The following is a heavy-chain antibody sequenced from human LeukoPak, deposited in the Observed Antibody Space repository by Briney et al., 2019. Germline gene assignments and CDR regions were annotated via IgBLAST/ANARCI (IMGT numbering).Heavy chain of an antibody. J-gene: IGHJ4*02. Sequence: GGSLGLSCAASGFTFDDYGMSWVRPAPGKGLEWVSGINWNGGSTGYADSVKGRFTISRDNAKNSLYLHMNSLRAEDTALYYCAREYYASHDYWGQGTLVTVSS. CDR3: AREYYASHDY. CDR2: INWNGGST. D-gene: IGHD3-16*01. CDR1: GFTFDDYG. V-gene: IGHV3-20*04.